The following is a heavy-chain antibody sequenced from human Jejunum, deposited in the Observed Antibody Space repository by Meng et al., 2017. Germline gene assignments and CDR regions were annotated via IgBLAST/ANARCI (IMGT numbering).Heavy chain of an antibody. CDR3: GLFRSGG. CDR2: ISASGGST. Sequence: GESLKISCAASGYTFTSLGMTWVRQVAGKGLEWVSSISASGGSTLYADSVKGRFTIARDNSNNMVYLQMNSLRAEDTAVYYCGLFRSGGWGQGTLVTVSS. V-gene: IGHV3-23*01. D-gene: IGHD3-10*02. CDR1: GYTFTSLG. J-gene: IGHJ4*02.